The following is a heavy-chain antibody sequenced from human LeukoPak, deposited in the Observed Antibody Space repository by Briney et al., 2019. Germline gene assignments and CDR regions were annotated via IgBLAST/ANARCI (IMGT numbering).Heavy chain of an antibody. CDR3: AKGIAGYCSSTSCYAPFDY. D-gene: IGHD2-2*01. CDR2: ISGSGGST. V-gene: IGHV3-23*01. Sequence: GGSLRLSCAASGFTFSSYAMSWVRQAPGKGLEWVSAISGSGGSTYYADSVKGRFTISRDNSKNTLYLQMNSLRAEDTAVYYCAKGIAGYCSSTSCYAPFDYWGQGTLVTVYS. J-gene: IGHJ4*02. CDR1: GFTFSSYA.